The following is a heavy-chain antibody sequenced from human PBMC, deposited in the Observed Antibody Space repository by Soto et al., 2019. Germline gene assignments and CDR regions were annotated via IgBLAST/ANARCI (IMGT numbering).Heavy chain of an antibody. D-gene: IGHD3-10*01. CDR2: ISGSGSST. V-gene: IGHV3-23*01. J-gene: IGHJ5*02. CDR3: AKGRGSGSGSYYGDH. Sequence: EVQLLESGGGLVQPGGFLRLSCAASGFTFSSYAMTWVRQAPGKGLEWVSAISGSGSSTYYEHSVKGLFTISKHNSKCTLYLQMIAPSLDDTATDYCAKGRGSGSGSYYGDHWGQGTLVTVSS. CDR1: GFTFSSYA.